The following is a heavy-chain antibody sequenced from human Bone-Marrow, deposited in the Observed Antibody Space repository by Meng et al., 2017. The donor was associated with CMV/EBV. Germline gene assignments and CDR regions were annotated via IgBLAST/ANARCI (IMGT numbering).Heavy chain of an antibody. Sequence: GGSLRLSCAASGFTFSSYSMNWVRQAPGKGLEWVSSISSSSSYIYYANSVKGRFTISRDNAKNSLYLQMNSLRAEDTAVYYCARDADIAAAGYYYYGMDVWGQGTTVTVSS. CDR2: ISSSSSYI. D-gene: IGHD6-13*01. J-gene: IGHJ6*02. CDR1: GFTFSSYS. CDR3: ARDADIAAAGYYYYGMDV. V-gene: IGHV3-21*01.